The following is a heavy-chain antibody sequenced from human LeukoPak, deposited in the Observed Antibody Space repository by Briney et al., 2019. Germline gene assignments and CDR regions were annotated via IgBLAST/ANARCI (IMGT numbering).Heavy chain of an antibody. CDR2: IIVTLGTP. J-gene: IGHJ5*02. D-gene: IGHD3-9*01. CDR3: ARAVDDDLAGYYWGDWFDP. V-gene: IGHV1-69*04. Sequence: SVKVSCKATGGTFTNYAVSWVRQAPGQGLEWMGRIIVTLGTPNYAQKFQGRVAITADKSTSTAYRELSSLRSEDTAVYYCARAVDDDLAGYYWGDWFDPWGQGTLVTVSS. CDR1: GGTFTNYA.